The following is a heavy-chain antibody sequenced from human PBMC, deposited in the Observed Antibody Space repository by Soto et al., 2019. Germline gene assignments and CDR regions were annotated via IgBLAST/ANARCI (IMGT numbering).Heavy chain of an antibody. V-gene: IGHV3-48*03. J-gene: IGHJ6*02. CDR3: AREGDPYYYYGMDL. CDR2: ISSSGSTI. CDR1: GFTFSGYE. Sequence: EVQLVESGGGLVQPGGSLRLSCAASGFTFSGYEMNWVRQAPGKGLEWVSYISSSGSTIYYADSVKGRFTISRDNAKNSLYLKMNSLRAEDTAVYYCAREGDPYYYYGMDLWGQGTTVTVSS. D-gene: IGHD3-10*01.